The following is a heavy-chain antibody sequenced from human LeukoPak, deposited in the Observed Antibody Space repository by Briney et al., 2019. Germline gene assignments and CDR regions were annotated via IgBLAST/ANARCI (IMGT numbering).Heavy chain of an antibody. J-gene: IGHJ4*02. D-gene: IGHD3-10*01. CDR2: ISSSSSYI. CDR3: ARDSTYYYDSGSSGPHYFDY. Sequence: GGSLRLSCAASGFTFSSYSMNWVRQAPGKGLEWVSSISSSSSYIYYADSVKGRFTISRDNSKNTVYLQMNSLRAEDTAVYYCARDSTYYYDSGSSGPHYFDYWGQGTLVTVSS. CDR1: GFTFSSYS. V-gene: IGHV3-21*01.